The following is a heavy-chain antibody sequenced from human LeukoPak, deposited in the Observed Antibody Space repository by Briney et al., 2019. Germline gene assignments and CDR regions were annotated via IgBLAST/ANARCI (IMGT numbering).Heavy chain of an antibody. J-gene: IGHJ4*02. CDR2: IYYSGST. D-gene: IGHD1-26*01. CDR3: AGGHWELLVCDY. V-gene: IGHV4-59*01. Sequence: SETLSLTCTVSGGSISSYYWSWIRQPPGKGLEWIGYIYYSGSTNYNPSLKSRVTISVDTSKNQFSLKLSSVTAADTAVYYCAGGHWELLVCDYWGQGTLVTVSS. CDR1: GGSISSYY.